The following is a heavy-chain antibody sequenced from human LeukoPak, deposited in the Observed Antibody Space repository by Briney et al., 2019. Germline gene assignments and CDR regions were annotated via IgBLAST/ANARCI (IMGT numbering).Heavy chain of an antibody. Sequence: SQTLSLTCTVSGGSISSGGYYWSWIRQHPGKGLEWIGYIYYSGSTYYNPSLKSRVTISVDTSKNQFSLKLSSVTAADTAVHYCARGRGPYYYDSSGPQNDYWGQGTLVTVSS. CDR2: IYYSGST. V-gene: IGHV4-31*03. D-gene: IGHD3-22*01. CDR3: ARGRGPYYYDSSGPQNDY. J-gene: IGHJ4*02. CDR1: GGSISSGGYY.